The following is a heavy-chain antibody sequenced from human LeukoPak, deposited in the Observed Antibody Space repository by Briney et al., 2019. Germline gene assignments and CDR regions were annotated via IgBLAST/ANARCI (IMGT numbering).Heavy chain of an antibody. D-gene: IGHD6-6*01. Sequence: GESLKISCKGSGYSFTSYWIGWVRQMPGKGLEWMGIIYPGDSDTRYSPSFQGQVTISADKSISTAYPQWSSLKASDTAMYYCARQGSSLSYYYYMDVWGKGTTVTVSS. CDR3: ARQGSSLSYYYYMDV. V-gene: IGHV5-51*01. J-gene: IGHJ6*03. CDR1: GYSFTSYW. CDR2: IYPGDSDT.